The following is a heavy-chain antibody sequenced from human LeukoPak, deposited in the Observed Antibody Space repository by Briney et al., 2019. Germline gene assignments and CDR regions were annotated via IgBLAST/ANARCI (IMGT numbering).Heavy chain of an antibody. CDR3: ARDSSSWYEVGPTDY. CDR2: IYTTGST. CDR1: GGSISSGIYY. J-gene: IGHJ4*02. Sequence: SETLSLTCTVSGGSISSGIYYWSWIRQPAGKGLEWIGRIYTTGSTNYNPSLKSRVTISVDTSKNQFSLKLSSVTAADTAVYYCARDSSSWYEVGPTDYWGQGTLVTVSS. V-gene: IGHV4-61*02. D-gene: IGHD6-13*01.